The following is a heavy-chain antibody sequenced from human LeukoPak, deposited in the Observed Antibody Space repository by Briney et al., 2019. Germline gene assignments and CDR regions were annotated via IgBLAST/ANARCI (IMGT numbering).Heavy chain of an antibody. Sequence: GGSLRLSCAASGFTFSSYAMHWVRQAPGKGLEYVSAISSNGGSTYYANSVKGRFTISRDNSKDTLYLQMGSLRAEDMAVYYCARAYDFWSGQIRRYYYYYYGMDVWGQGTTVTVSS. CDR3: ARAYDFWSGQIRRYYYYYYGMDV. J-gene: IGHJ6*02. CDR2: ISSNGGST. CDR1: GFTFSSYA. V-gene: IGHV3-64*01. D-gene: IGHD3-3*01.